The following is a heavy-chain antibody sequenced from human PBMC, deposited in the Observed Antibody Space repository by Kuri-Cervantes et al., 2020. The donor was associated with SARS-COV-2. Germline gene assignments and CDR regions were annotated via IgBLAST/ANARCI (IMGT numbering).Heavy chain of an antibody. CDR2: ISVYSGDT. CDR3: ARRSQCQLPHHYYYMDV. D-gene: IGHD2-2*01. V-gene: IGHV1-18*01. CDR1: GGTFSSYA. Sequence: ASVKVSCKASGGTFSSYAISWVRQAPGQGLEWMGWISVYSGDTTYAQKFQGRVTVTTDRSTNTAYMELRSLRSDDTAVYYCARRSQCQLPHHYYYMDVWGKGTTVTVSS. J-gene: IGHJ6*03.